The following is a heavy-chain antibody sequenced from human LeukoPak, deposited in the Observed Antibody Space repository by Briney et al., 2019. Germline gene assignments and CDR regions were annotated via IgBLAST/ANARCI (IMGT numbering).Heavy chain of an antibody. Sequence: GGSLRLSCAASGFTFDDYAMHWVRQAPGKGLEWVSLISWDGGSTYYADSVKGRFTISRDNSKNSLYLQMNSLRAEDTALYYCAKATTGLYSSGWDLGFDYWGQGTLVTVSS. CDR1: GFTFDDYA. J-gene: IGHJ4*02. V-gene: IGHV3-43D*03. CDR2: ISWDGGST. CDR3: AKATTGLYSSGWDLGFDY. D-gene: IGHD6-19*01.